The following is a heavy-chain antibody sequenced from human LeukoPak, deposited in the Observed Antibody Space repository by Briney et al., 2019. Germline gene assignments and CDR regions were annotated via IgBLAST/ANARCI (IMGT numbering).Heavy chain of an antibody. CDR3: ARRHFRSSSWRNFDY. D-gene: IGHD6-13*01. J-gene: IGHJ4*02. V-gene: IGHV5-51*01. CDR1: GYSFTSYW. CDR2: IYPGDSDT. Sequence: GESLKISCKGSGYSFTSYWIGWVRQMPGKGLEWMGIIYPGDSDTRYSPSFQGQVTISADKSISTAYLQWSSLKASDTAMYYCARRHFRSSSWRNFDYWGQGTLVTVSS.